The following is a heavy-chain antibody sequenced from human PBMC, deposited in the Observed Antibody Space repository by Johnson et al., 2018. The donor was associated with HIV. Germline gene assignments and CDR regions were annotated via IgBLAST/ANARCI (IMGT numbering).Heavy chain of an antibody. V-gene: IGHV3-30*02. CDR3: AKGRDSSGFGAFDI. CDR2: IRYDGSNK. Sequence: QVQLVESGGGLVKPGGSLRLSCAASGFTFSSYGMHWVRQAPGKGLEWVAFIRYDGSNKKYADSVKGRFTISRDNSKNTLYLQMNSLRAEDTAVYYCAKGRDSSGFGAFDIWGQGTMVTVSS. J-gene: IGHJ3*02. CDR1: GFTFSSYG. D-gene: IGHD3-22*01.